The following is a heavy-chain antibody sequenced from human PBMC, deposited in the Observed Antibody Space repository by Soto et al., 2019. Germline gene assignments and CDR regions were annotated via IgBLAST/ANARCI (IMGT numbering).Heavy chain of an antibody. J-gene: IGHJ5*02. CDR2: ISAYNGNT. V-gene: IGHV1-18*01. Sequence: GASVKVSCKASGYTFTSYGISWVRQAPGQGLEWMGWISAYNGNTNYAQKLQGRVTMTTDTSTSKAYMELRSLRSDDTAVYYCARQIRRCSSTSRYALWCFDPWGQATLVTVSS. D-gene: IGHD2-2*01. CDR1: GYTFTSYG. CDR3: ARQIRRCSSTSRYALWCFDP.